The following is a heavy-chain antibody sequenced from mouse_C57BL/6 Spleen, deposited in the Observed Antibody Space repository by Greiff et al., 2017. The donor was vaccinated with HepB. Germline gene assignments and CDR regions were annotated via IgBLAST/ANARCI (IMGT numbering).Heavy chain of an antibody. D-gene: IGHD2-5*01. CDR3: ARRGAYYSNSFAY. CDR2: IDPSDSYT. CDR1: GYTFTSYW. J-gene: IGHJ3*01. V-gene: IGHV1-69*01. Sequence: VQLQQPGAELVMPGASVKLSCKASGYTFTSYWMHWVKQRPGQGLEWIGEIDPSDSYTNYNQKFKGKSTLTVDKSSSTAYMQLSSLTSEDSAVYYCARRGAYYSNSFAYRGQGTLVTVSA.